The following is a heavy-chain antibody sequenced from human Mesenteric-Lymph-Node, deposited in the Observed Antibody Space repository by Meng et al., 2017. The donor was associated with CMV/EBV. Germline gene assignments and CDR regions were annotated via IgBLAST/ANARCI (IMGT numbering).Heavy chain of an antibody. Sequence: FTFTNASINCVRQTPGKGLEWVGRIKSRTDGGTTDYAAPVKGRFTISRADSQNTLYLQMNSLKTEDTGVYYCTTAFYPVAWIQLWSYWGQGTLVTVSS. CDR2: IKSRTDGGTT. J-gene: IGHJ4*02. D-gene: IGHD5-18*01. CDR1: FTFTNAS. CDR3: TTAFYPVAWIQLWSY. V-gene: IGHV3-15*07.